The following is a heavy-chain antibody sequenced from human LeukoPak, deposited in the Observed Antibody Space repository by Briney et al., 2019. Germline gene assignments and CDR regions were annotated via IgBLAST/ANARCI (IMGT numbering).Heavy chain of an antibody. CDR2: INPNSGGT. Sequence: ASVKVSCKASGYTFTGYYMHWVRQAPGQGLEWMGWINPNSGGTNYAQKFQGRVTMTRDTSIGTAYMELSRLRSDDTAVYYCASYCGGDCYSEDGMDVWGQGTTVTVSS. D-gene: IGHD2-21*02. CDR1: GYTFTGYY. V-gene: IGHV1-2*02. J-gene: IGHJ6*02. CDR3: ASYCGGDCYSEDGMDV.